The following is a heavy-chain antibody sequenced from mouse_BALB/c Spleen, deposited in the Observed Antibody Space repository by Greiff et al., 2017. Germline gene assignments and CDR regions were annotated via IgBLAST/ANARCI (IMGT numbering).Heavy chain of an antibody. CDR2: ISSGSSTI. D-gene: IGHD1-1*01. CDR3: ARSHYGSSFFAY. CDR1: GFTFSSFG. Sequence: EVQRVESGGGLVQPGGSQKLSCAASGFTFSSFGMHWVRQAPEKGLEWVAYISSGSSTIYYADTVKGRFTISRDNPKNTLFLQMTSLRSEDTAMYYCARSHYGSSFFAYWGQGTLVTVSA. V-gene: IGHV5-17*02. J-gene: IGHJ3*01.